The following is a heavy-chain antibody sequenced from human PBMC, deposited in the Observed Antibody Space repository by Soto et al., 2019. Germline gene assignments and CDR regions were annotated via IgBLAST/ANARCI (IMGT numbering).Heavy chain of an antibody. D-gene: IGHD1-26*01. Sequence: QVQLQQSGPRLVKPSETLSLTCTVSSGPSSSHNWGWIRQSPGRGLEWIGYVYYTGDTSYNPSLKSRVTISADTSTNNISLTLTSVTAADTAVYYCVRQGIDYLHGLVDVGGQGTTVSVSS. CDR2: VYYTGDT. CDR3: VRQGIDYLHGLVDV. CDR1: SGPSSSHN. V-gene: IGHV4-59*08. J-gene: IGHJ6*02.